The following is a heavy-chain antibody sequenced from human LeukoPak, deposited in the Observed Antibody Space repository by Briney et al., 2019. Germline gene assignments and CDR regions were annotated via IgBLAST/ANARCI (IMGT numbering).Heavy chain of an antibody. CDR1: GGTFSSYA. V-gene: IGHV1-69*13. CDR3: ARGFGFHGYCSSTSCPSYGMDV. J-gene: IGHJ6*02. D-gene: IGHD2-2*01. Sequence: SVKVSCKASGGTFSSYAISWVRQAPGRGLEWMGGIIPIFGTADYAQKFQGRVTITADESTSTAYMELSSLRSEDTAVYYCARGFGFHGYCSSTSCPSYGMDVWGQGTTVTVSS. CDR2: IIPIFGTA.